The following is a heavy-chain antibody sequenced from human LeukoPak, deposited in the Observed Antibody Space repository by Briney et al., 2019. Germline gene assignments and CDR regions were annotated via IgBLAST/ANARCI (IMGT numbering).Heavy chain of an antibody. CDR2: ISAYNGNT. CDR3: ARDPATSGLSWFDP. Sequence: ASVKVSCKASGYTFTSYGISWVRQAPGQGLEWMGWISAYNGNTNYAQKLQGRVTMTTDTSTSTAYMELRGLRSDDTAVYYCARDPATSGLSWFDPWGQGTLVTVSS. D-gene: IGHD3-22*01. J-gene: IGHJ5*02. V-gene: IGHV1-18*01. CDR1: GYTFTSYG.